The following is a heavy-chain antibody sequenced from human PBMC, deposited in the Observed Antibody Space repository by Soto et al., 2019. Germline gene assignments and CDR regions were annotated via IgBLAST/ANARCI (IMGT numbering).Heavy chain of an antibody. CDR3: AKAAGLRYLDS. J-gene: IGHJ5*01. V-gene: IGHV3-9*01. D-gene: IGHD2-15*01. CDR1: GFTFDDYA. CDR2: ISWNSQSI. Sequence: EVQLVESGGGLVQPGTSLRLSCATSGFTFDDYAMHWVRQAPGKGLEWVSGISWNSQSIGYADSVKGRFTISRDYAKKSLFLHLSSLRPEDTAVYFCAKAAGLRYLDSWGQGTLATVSS.